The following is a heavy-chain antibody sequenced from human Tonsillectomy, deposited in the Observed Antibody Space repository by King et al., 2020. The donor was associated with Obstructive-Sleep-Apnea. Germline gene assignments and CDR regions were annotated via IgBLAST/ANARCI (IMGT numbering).Heavy chain of an antibody. Sequence: VQLVESGGGLVQPGRSLRLSCIGSGFTFGDYAMSWFRQAPGKGLEWVGFVRSKPYVGTTDYAASVKGRFAISRDDSKSIAYLQMDSLKTEDTALYYCSRDGSYGSGSLTNWFDPWGQGTLVTVS. CDR2: VRSKPYVGTT. V-gene: IGHV3-49*03. D-gene: IGHD3-10*01. CDR3: SRDGSYGSGSLTNWFDP. CDR1: GFTFGDYA. J-gene: IGHJ5*02.